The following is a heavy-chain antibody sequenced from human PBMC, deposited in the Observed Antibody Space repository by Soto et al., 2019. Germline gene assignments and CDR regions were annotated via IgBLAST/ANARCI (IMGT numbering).Heavy chain of an antibody. CDR2: ISGSGGST. CDR3: AKVGLGAPTFTAYYYYGLDV. Sequence: GGSLRLSCAASGFTFGSYAMNWVRQAPGKGLEWVSGISGSGGSTYYADSVKGRVTISRDNSKNTLYLQMNSLRAEDTAIYYCAKVGLGAPTFTAYYYYGLDVWGQGTTVTVSS. V-gene: IGHV3-23*01. CDR1: GFTFGSYA. J-gene: IGHJ6*02. D-gene: IGHD1-26*01.